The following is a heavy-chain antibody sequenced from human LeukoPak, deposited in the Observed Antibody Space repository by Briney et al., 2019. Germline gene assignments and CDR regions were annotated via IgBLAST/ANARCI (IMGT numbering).Heavy chain of an antibody. CDR1: GFTFNTYG. CDR3: ARDRATSIVNAGLRPGYIDC. V-gene: IGHV3-33*01. D-gene: IGHD1-26*01. Sequence: GGSLRLSCAAAGFTFNTYGMHWLRQAPGKGLEWVALIWYDGSNKYYADSVKGRFTISRDNARDTLFLQMNSLRVEDSAVYYCARDRATSIVNAGLRPGYIDCWSQGTLVTVSS. J-gene: IGHJ4*02. CDR2: IWYDGSNK.